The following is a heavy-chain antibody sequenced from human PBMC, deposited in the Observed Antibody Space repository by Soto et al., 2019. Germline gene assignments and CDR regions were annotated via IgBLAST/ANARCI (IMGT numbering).Heavy chain of an antibody. CDR2: ISGSGGST. V-gene: IGHV3-23*01. J-gene: IGHJ6*02. Sequence: GSLTLFCVAPGFTVSDYSMAWVRQSPGKGLEWVSSISGSGGSTYYADSVKGRFTISRDNSKNTVFLQMNSLRAEDTDVYYCAKDHGMDVWGQGATVTVS. CDR1: GFTVSDYS. CDR3: AKDHGMDV.